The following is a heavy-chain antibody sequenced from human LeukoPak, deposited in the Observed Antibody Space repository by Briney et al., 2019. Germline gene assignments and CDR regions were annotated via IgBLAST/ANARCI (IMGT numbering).Heavy chain of an antibody. V-gene: IGHV1-69*04. J-gene: IGHJ4*02. CDR3: ARDNSGSYYGNFDY. CDR2: IIPILGIA. CDR1: GGTFSSYA. D-gene: IGHD1-26*01. Sequence: ASVKVSCKASGGTFSSYAISWVRQAPGQGLEWMGRIIPILGIANYAQKFQGRVTITADKSTSTAHMELSSLRSEDTAVYYCARDNSGSYYGNFDYWGQGTLVTVSS.